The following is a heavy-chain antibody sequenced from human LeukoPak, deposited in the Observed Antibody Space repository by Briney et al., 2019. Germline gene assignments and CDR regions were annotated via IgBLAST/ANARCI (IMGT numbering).Heavy chain of an antibody. Sequence: GESLKISCQSSGYRFTDYWIAWVRQMPGKGLEWMGMVYPSDSDTRYGPSFRGQVTISADKSISTAYLQWSSLKASDTAIYYCARRGSSGTYYVFDSWGQGTLVIVSS. D-gene: IGHD3-22*01. J-gene: IGHJ4*02. CDR2: VYPSDSDT. CDR1: GYRFTDYW. V-gene: IGHV5-51*01. CDR3: ARRGSSGTYYVFDS.